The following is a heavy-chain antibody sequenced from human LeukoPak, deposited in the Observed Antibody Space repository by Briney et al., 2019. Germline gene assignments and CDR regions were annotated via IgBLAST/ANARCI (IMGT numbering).Heavy chain of an antibody. J-gene: IGHJ4*02. CDR1: GFTFSSYW. Sequence: SGGSLRLSCAASGFTFSSYWMHWVRQAPGKGLVWVSRINSDGSSTSHADSVKGRFTISRDNAKNTLYLQMNSLRAEDTAVYYCARERGSGQYYFDYWGQGTLVTVSS. D-gene: IGHD1-26*01. CDR2: INSDGSST. CDR3: ARERGSGQYYFDY. V-gene: IGHV3-74*01.